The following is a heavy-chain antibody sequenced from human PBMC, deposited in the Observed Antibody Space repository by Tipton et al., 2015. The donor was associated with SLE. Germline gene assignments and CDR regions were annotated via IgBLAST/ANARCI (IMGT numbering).Heavy chain of an antibody. V-gene: IGHV3-21*04. CDR3: AKDRGYSSSRGGFDY. J-gene: IGHJ4*02. D-gene: IGHD6-6*01. CDR2: ISSSSSYI. CDR1: GFTFSSYG. Sequence: SLRLSCAASGFTFSSYGMHWVRQAPGKGLEWVSSISSSSSYIYYADSVKGRFTISRDNAKNSLYLQMNSLRAEDTAVYYCAKDRGYSSSRGGFDYWGQGTLVTVSS.